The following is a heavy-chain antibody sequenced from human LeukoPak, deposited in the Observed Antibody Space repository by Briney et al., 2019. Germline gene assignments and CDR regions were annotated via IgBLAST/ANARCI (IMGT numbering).Heavy chain of an antibody. Sequence: GGSLRLSCAASGFTFSNYAMSWVRQAPGKGLEWVSGISGSGDNTYYADSVKGRFTISRDNSKNTLYVQVNSLGTEDTAAYYCAKGSYYDSSGSFYFDYWGQGTLVTVSS. CDR3: AKGSYYDSSGSFYFDY. CDR1: GFTFSNYA. D-gene: IGHD3-22*01. CDR2: ISGSGDNT. J-gene: IGHJ4*02. V-gene: IGHV3-23*01.